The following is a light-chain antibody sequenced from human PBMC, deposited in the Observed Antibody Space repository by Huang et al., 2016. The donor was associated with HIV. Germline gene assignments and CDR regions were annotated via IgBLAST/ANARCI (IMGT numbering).Light chain of an antibody. V-gene: IGKV1-5*03. Sequence: DIQMTQSPSTLSASVGDGVTITCRASQSVGNWLAWYQQKPGQAPKLLIYTASTLQNGVPSRFSGSGSETEFTLTINSLQPDDFATYYCQQYNRFYTFGQGTRLDIK. CDR2: TAS. CDR3: QQYNRFYT. CDR1: QSVGNW. J-gene: IGKJ2*01.